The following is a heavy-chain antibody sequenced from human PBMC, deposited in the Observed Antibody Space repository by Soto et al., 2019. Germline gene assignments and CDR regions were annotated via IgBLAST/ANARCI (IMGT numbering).Heavy chain of an antibody. Sequence: QVQLVQSGAEVKKPGASVKVSCKASGYTFTSYGISWVRQAPGQGLEWMGWISAYNGNTNYAQKLQVRVTMTTDTPTSTPYMKLRSLRSDDTALYYWASNYLNSYGAGNTNYYGMDVWGQETTVTVS. J-gene: IGHJ6*02. V-gene: IGHV1-18*01. CDR2: ISAYNGNT. CDR1: GYTFTSYG. CDR3: ASNYLNSYGAGNTNYYGMDV. D-gene: IGHD3-10*01.